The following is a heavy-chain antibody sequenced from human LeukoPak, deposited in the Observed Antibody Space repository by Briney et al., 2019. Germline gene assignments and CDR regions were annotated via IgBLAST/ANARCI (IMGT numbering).Heavy chain of an antibody. J-gene: IGHJ4*02. Sequence: GGSLRLSCAASGFTVSSNYMSWVRQAPGKGLEWVSVIYSGGSTYYADSVKGRFTISRDNSKNTLYLQMNSLRAEDTALYYCARGNSGYDPVFDYWGQGILVTVSS. CDR1: GFTVSSNY. V-gene: IGHV3-66*01. CDR2: IYSGGST. D-gene: IGHD5-12*01. CDR3: ARGNSGYDPVFDY.